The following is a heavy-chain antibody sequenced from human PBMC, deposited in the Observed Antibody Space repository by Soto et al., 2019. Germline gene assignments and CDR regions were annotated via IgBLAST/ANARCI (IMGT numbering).Heavy chain of an antibody. CDR1: GFTFSSYA. Sequence: EVQLLESGGGLVQPGGSLRLSCAASGFTFSSYAMSWVRQAPGKGLEWVSAISGSGGSTYYADSVKGRFTISGDNSKNTVYLQMNSLRAEDTAVYYCAKFPPGVTIFAPLGYWGQGTLVTVSS. D-gene: IGHD3-3*01. CDR2: ISGSGGST. J-gene: IGHJ4*02. V-gene: IGHV3-23*01. CDR3: AKFPPGVTIFAPLGY.